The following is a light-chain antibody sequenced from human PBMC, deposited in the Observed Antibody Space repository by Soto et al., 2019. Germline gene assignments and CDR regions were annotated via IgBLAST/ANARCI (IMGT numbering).Light chain of an antibody. V-gene: IGKV1-39*01. CDR1: QSITSD. J-gene: IGKJ1*01. CDR2: AAS. Sequence: DIQMTQSPSSLSASVGDRVTITCRASQSITSDLNWYQQKPGKAPKLLIYAASSLQRGVPSRFSGSGSGTDFTLTISSLQPEDFATYYCQQSYTTPSTFGQGTKVEIK. CDR3: QQSYTTPST.